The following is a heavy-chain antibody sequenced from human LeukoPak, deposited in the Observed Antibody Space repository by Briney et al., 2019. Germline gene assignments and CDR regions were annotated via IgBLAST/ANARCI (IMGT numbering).Heavy chain of an antibody. J-gene: IGHJ6*03. Sequence: PGGSLRLSCAASGFTFSSYWMHWVRQAPGEGLVWVSRINSDGSSTSYADSVKGRFTISRDNAKNTLYLQMNSLRAEDTAVYYCAATIRDFWSDYYMDVWGKGTTVTVSS. CDR2: INSDGSST. V-gene: IGHV3-74*01. CDR1: GFTFSSYW. CDR3: AATIRDFWSDYYMDV. D-gene: IGHD3-3*01.